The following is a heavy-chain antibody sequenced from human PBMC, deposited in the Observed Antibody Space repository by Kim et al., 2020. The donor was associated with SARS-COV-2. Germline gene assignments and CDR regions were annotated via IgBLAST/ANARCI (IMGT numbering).Heavy chain of an antibody. CDR3: ARGSGWAFDY. V-gene: IGHV1-3*01. Sequence: DNTKFSPKFQAKGTITRDTFTSTAYIELTSLRSEDTAIYYCARGSGWAFDYWGQGTLVTVAS. J-gene: IGHJ4*02. CDR2: DNT. D-gene: IGHD6-19*01.